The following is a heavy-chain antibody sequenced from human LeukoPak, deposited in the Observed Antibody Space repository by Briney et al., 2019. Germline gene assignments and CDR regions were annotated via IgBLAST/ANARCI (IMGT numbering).Heavy chain of an antibody. V-gene: IGHV1-69*13. D-gene: IGHD5-24*01. CDR3: ARGLEERWLQPREAFDI. J-gene: IGHJ3*02. Sequence: ASVKVSCKASGGTFSSYAISWVRQAPGQGLEWMGGIIPIFGTANYAQKFQGRVTITADESTSTAYMELRSLRSDDTAVYYCARGLEERWLQPREAFDIWGQGTMVTVSS. CDR1: GGTFSSYA. CDR2: IIPIFGTA.